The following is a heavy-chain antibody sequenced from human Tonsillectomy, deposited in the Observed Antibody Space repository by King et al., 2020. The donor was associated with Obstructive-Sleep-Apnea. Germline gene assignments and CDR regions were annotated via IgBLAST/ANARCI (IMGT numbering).Heavy chain of an antibody. D-gene: IGHD2-8*01. CDR3: ATRRGAGTSDY. Sequence: QLVQSGAEVKKPGASVKVSCKASGYTFTSYDINWVRQATGQGLEWMGWMNPNSGNTDYAQKFQGRVSMTRNTSMGTAYMELSALRSEDTAVYYCATRRGAGTSDYWGQGTLVTVSS. CDR2: MNPNSGNT. J-gene: IGHJ4*02. V-gene: IGHV1-8*01. CDR1: GYTFTSYD.